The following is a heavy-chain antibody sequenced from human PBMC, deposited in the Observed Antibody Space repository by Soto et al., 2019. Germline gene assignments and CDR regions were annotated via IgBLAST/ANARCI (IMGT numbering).Heavy chain of an antibody. CDR3: ATDKVAFDM. D-gene: IGHD3-9*01. J-gene: IGHJ3*02. CDR2: INTKTGGT. CDR1: GYIFTVYY. Sequence: GSVKVSCKASGYIFTVYYIQWVRQAPGQGLEWMGWINTKTGGTKYAQKFQGRVTMTRDTSINTAYMEVSRLRSDDTAVYYCATDKVAFDMWGQGTMVTVSS. V-gene: IGHV1-2*02.